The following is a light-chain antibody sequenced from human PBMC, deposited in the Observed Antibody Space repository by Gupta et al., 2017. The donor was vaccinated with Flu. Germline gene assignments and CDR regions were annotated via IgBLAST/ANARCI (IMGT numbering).Light chain of an antibody. V-gene: IGKV3D-11*02. CDR1: QSLGKY. CDR2: DAS. Sequence: IVLTQPPATLSFSPAESATLSCRASQSLGKYLTWYQQKQSQAPLVLIYDASKRATGVPDRYSGSGHGTDFNLTINSSEPEDFEVYYCHQRICWHPLYTLGQGTKLEIK. J-gene: IGKJ2*01. CDR3: HQRICWHPLYT.